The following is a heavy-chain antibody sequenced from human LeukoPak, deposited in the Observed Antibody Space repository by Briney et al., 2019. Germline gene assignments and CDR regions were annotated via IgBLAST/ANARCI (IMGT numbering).Heavy chain of an antibody. J-gene: IGHJ4*02. Sequence: PGGSLRLSCATSGFNFENHAMSWVRQPPGKGLEWVSASSDGRTHYADSVRGRFTISRDNSKNTLYLQMNSLRVEDTAVYYCARGRYSGYDQWGQGTLVTVSS. CDR3: ARGRYSGYDQ. D-gene: IGHD5-12*01. CDR1: GFNFENHA. CDR2: SSDGRT. V-gene: IGHV3-23*05.